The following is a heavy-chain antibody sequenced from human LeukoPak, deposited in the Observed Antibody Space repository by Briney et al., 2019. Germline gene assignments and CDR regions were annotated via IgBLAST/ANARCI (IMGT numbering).Heavy chain of an antibody. CDR1: GFTFSSFW. D-gene: IGHD4-17*01. CDR2: INSDGSTT. Sequence: PGGSLRLSCAASGFTFSSFWMHWVRQAPGKGLVWVSRINSDGSTTNYADSVKGRFTVSRDNAKNTLYLQMNSLRAEDTAVYYCARDTVATTFDYWGQGTVVTVSS. J-gene: IGHJ4*02. CDR3: ARDTVATTFDY. V-gene: IGHV3-74*01.